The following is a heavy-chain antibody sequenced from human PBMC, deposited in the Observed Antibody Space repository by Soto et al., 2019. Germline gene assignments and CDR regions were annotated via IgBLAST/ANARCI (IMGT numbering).Heavy chain of an antibody. CDR3: ARGPAFIVLMVYASEGNWFDP. D-gene: IGHD2-8*01. CDR2: INPSGGST. CDR1: GYTFTSYY. Sequence: GAAVKVSCKASGYTFTSYYMHWVRQAPGQGLEWMGIINPSGGSTSYAQKFQGRVTMTRDTSTSTVYMELSSLRSEDTAVYYCARGPAFIVLMVYASEGNWFDPWGQGTLVTVSS. V-gene: IGHV1-46*01. J-gene: IGHJ5*02.